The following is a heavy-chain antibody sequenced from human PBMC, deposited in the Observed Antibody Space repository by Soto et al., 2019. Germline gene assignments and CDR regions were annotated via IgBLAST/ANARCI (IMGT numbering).Heavy chain of an antibody. Sequence: EVQLVETGGGLIQPGGSLRLSCAASGFTVSSNYMSWVRQAPGKGLEWVSVIYSGGSTYYADSVKGRFTISRDNSKNTLYSQMNSLSVAETAVSYCASNGNRGFYYYSYGMDVWGQGTTVTVSS. CDR2: IYSGGST. D-gene: IGHD3-10*01. CDR3: ASNGNRGFYYYSYGMDV. CDR1: GFTVSSNY. J-gene: IGHJ6*02. V-gene: IGHV3-53*05.